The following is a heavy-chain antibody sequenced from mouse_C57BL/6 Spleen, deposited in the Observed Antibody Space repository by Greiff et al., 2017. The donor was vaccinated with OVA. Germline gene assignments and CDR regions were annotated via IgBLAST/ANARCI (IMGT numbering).Heavy chain of an antibody. CDR3: ARGGLLRGDYYFDY. CDR1: GYTFTDYN. J-gene: IGHJ2*01. D-gene: IGHD1-1*01. V-gene: IGHV1-22*01. Sequence: VQLQQSGPELVKPGASVKMSCKASGYTFTDYNMHWVKQSHGKSLEWIGYINPNNGGTSYNQKFKGKATLTVNKSSSTAYMELRSLTSEDSAVYYCARGGLLRGDYYFDYWGQGTTLTVSS. CDR2: INPNNGGT.